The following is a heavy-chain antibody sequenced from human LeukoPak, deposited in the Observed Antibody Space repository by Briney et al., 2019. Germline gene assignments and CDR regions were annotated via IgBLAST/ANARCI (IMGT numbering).Heavy chain of an antibody. V-gene: IGHV1-2*02. CDR3: ARGGDDSGLYFAY. CDR1: GYTFTGFY. CDR2: INPQSGAT. D-gene: IGHD3-22*01. J-gene: IGHJ4*02. Sequence: ASVKVSRKASGYTFTGFYIHWVRQAPGQGLEWMAWINPQSGATNYAQKFQGRVTMTRDMSISTAYMDVTSLRSDDTAVYYCARGGDDSGLYFAYWGQGTLVTVSS.